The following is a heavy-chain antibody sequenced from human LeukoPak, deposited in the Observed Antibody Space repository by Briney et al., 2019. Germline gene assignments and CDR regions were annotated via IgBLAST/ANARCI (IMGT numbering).Heavy chain of an antibody. J-gene: IGHJ4*02. D-gene: IGHD3-10*01. CDR2: SNHSGST. CDR1: GGSISGYY. Sequence: SETLSLTCIVSGGSISGYYWSWIRQPPGKGLEWIGESNHSGSTNYNPSLKSRVTISVDTSKNQFSLKLSSVTAADTAVYYCAGLTMVRGPPAYNDYWGQGTLVTASS. CDR3: AGLTMVRGPPAYNDY. V-gene: IGHV4-34*01.